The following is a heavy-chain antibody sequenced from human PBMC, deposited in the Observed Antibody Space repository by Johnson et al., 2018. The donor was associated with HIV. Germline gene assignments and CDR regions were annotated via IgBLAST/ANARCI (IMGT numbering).Heavy chain of an antibody. V-gene: IGHV3-30-3*01. CDR3: ARSSSGLDACDI. D-gene: IGHD3-22*01. CDR2: ISYDGSNK. CDR1: GFTFSSYA. Sequence: QVQLVESGGGVVQPGRSLRLSCAASGFTFSSYAMHWVRQAPGKGLEWVAVISYDGSNKYYADSVKGRFTISRDNSKNSLYLQMNSLRAEDTALYYCARSSSGLDACDIWGQGTMVTVSS. J-gene: IGHJ3*02.